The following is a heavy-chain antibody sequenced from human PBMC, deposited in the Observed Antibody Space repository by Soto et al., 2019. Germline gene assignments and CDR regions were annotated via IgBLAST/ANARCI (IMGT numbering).Heavy chain of an antibody. Sequence: GSLGLSCASSKFTFSNHAMSWARQTPGKGSEWVSGISGSGGTTYYADSVKGRFTISRDNARNTLYLQMNSLRAEDTAVYYCARVSEGIAAAGPPYFDYWGQGTLVTVSS. J-gene: IGHJ4*02. CDR3: ARVSEGIAAAGPPYFDY. D-gene: IGHD6-13*01. V-gene: IGHV3-23*01. CDR1: KFTFSNHA. CDR2: ISGSGGTT.